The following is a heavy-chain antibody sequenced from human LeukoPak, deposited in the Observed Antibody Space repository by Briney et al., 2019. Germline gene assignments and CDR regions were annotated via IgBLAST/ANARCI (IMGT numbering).Heavy chain of an antibody. J-gene: IGHJ4*02. CDR2: ISGYNGNT. D-gene: IGHD3-9*01. V-gene: IGHV1-18*01. Sequence: ASVKVSCKASGYTFTSYAMNWVRQAPGQGLEWMGWISGYNGNTKFEEKFQDRVTMTTDTSTNTAYMELRSLRSDDTATYYCATGYPKRRPSDMLTVPLFDYWGQGSLVIVSS. CDR3: ATGYPKRRPSDMLTVPLFDY. CDR1: GYTFTSYA.